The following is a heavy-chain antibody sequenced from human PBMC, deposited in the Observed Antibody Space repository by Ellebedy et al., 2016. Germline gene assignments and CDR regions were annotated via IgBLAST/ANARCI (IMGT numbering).Heavy chain of an antibody. CDR1: GDSISSGTYY. CDR2: MSTSGNT. D-gene: IGHD3-3*01. Sequence: SETLSLTXVVSGDSISSGTYYWSWVRQPADKGLEWIGRMSTSGNTIYNPSLKGRVTMSVDTSKNHFSLELSSVTTADTAVYYCATLTIPGGSDSWGQGTLVTVSS. J-gene: IGHJ4*02. V-gene: IGHV4-61*02. CDR3: ATLTIPGGSDS.